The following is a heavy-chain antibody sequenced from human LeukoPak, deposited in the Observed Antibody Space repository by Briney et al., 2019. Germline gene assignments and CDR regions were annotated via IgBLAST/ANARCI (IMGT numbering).Heavy chain of an antibody. CDR2: INHSGST. Sequence: SETLSLTCAVYGGSFSGYYWSWIRQPPGKGLEWIGEINHSGSTNYNPSLKSRVTISVDTSKNQFSLKLSSVTAADTAVHYCARGGRSQRFDYWGQGTLVTVSS. CDR1: GGSFSGYY. CDR3: ARGGRSQRFDY. V-gene: IGHV4-34*01. J-gene: IGHJ4*02.